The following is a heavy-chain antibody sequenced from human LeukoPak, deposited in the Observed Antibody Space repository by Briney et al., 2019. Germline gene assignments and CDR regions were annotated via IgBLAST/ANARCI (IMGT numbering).Heavy chain of an antibody. CDR3: ARDGQNDAFDI. CDR1: GFTFSDHY. CDR2: MSSSGSTR. V-gene: IGHV3-11*04. J-gene: IGHJ3*02. Sequence: GGSLRLSCAASGFTFSDHYMGWIRQAPGKGLEWVSYMSSSGSTRYYADSVKGRFTISRDNAKNSLYLQMNSLRAEDTAMYYCARDGQNDAFDIWGQGTMVTVSS.